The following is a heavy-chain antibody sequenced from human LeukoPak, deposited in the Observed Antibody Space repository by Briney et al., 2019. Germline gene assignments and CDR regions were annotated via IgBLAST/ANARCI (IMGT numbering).Heavy chain of an antibody. CDR3: ARRASYGSCTTLCYYYYYMDV. J-gene: IGHJ6*03. Sequence: SETLSLTCTVSGGSISSSSYYWGWIRQPPGKGLEWIGSIYYSGSTYYNPSLKSRVTISVDTSKNQFSLKLSSVTAADTAVYYCARRASYGSCTTLCYYYYYMDVWGKGTTVTISS. CDR1: GGSISSSSYY. D-gene: IGHD2-15*01. CDR2: IYYSGST. V-gene: IGHV4-39*07.